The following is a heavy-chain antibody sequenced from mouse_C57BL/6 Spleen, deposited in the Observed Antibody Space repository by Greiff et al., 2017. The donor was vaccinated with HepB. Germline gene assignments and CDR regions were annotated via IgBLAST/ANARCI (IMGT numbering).Heavy chain of an antibody. J-gene: IGHJ4*01. D-gene: IGHD2-3*01. CDR3: ARGDDGYYAYAMDY. CDR2: ISSGSSTI. V-gene: IGHV5-17*01. CDR1: GFTFSDYG. Sequence: EVKLMESGGGLVKPGGSLKLSCAASGFTFSDYGMHWVRQAPEKGLEWVAYISSGSSTIYYADTVKGRFTISRDNAKNTLFLQMTSLRSEDTAMYYCARGDDGYYAYAMDYWGQGTSVTVSS.